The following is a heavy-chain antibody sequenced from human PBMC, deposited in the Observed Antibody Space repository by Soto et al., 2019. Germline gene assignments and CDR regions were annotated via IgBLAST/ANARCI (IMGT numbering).Heavy chain of an antibody. Sequence: SETLSLTCSISNGPIGGFYWNWIRQSPEKGLEWIGQIYFSGSTIYSPSFQSRVTLSVDSSKSQVALRLTSVTAADTAVYFCARASGLSIYNWFDPWGQGILVTAPQ. CDR3: ARASGLSIYNWFDP. CDR2: IYFSGST. J-gene: IGHJ5*02. D-gene: IGHD3-10*01. V-gene: IGHV4-59*01. CDR1: NGPIGGFY.